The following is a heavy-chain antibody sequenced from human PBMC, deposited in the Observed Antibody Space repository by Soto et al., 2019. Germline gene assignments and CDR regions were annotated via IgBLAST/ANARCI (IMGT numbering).Heavy chain of an antibody. J-gene: IGHJ4*02. CDR1: GFSLSTSGMC. D-gene: IGHD6-19*01. CDR2: IDWGDEK. CDR3: ARIRNTRGSGWYYFDD. V-gene: IGHV2-70*01. Sequence: SGPTLVNPTQTLTLTCTFSGFSLSTSGMCVSWIRQPPGKALEWLALIDWGDEKYYSTSLKTRLTISKDTSKNQVVLTMTNMDPVDTATYYCARIRNTRGSGWYYFDDWGQGTLVTVSS.